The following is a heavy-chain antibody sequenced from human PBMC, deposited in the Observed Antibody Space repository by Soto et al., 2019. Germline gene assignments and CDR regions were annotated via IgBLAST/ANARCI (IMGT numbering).Heavy chain of an antibody. CDR1: GFTFSSHG. Sequence: PGGSLRLSCAASGFTFSSHGMHWVRQAPGKGLEWVAVISHDGSNKYNADSVEGRFTISRDNSKNTLYLQMNSLRAEDTAVYYCAKDQGSGFGDLLGKYYYGMDVWGQGTTVTVSS. D-gene: IGHD3-10*01. CDR3: AKDQGSGFGDLLGKYYYGMDV. V-gene: IGHV3-30*18. CDR2: ISHDGSNK. J-gene: IGHJ6*02.